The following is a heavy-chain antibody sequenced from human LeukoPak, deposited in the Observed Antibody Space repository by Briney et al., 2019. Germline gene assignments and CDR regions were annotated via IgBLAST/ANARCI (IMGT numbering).Heavy chain of an antibody. V-gene: IGHV5-51*01. CDR1: GYSFTTYW. J-gene: IGHJ4*02. Sequence: GESLKISCKASGYSFTTYWIGWVRQVPGKGLEWVGIIYPADSTAKYSPSFQGQVTISVDKSISTAYLQWSRLEASDTAMYYCARQEGQEVDYWGQGTLVTVSS. CDR2: IYPADSTA. CDR3: ARQEGQEVDY.